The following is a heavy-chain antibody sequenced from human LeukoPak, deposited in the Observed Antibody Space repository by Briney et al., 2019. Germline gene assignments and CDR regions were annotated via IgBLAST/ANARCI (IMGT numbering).Heavy chain of an antibody. CDR3: TRDRSRAEDD. Sequence: GGSLRLSCAASGFTFSGHWMSWVRQAPGKGLEWVANINQGGSDKYYVDSVKGRFTISRDNANNLLYPQMNSLRRKDTAVYYCTRDRSRAEDDWGQGTLVTVSS. CDR2: INQGGSDK. V-gene: IGHV3-7*01. D-gene: IGHD1-14*01. CDR1: GFTFSGHW. J-gene: IGHJ4*02.